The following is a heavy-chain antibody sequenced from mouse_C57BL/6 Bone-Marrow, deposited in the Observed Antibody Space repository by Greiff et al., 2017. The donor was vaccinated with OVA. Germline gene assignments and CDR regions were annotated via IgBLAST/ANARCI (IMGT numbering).Heavy chain of an antibody. CDR1: GYTFTSYG. Sequence: QVQLQQSGAELARPGASVKLSCKASGYTFTSYGISWVKQRTGQGLEWIGEIYPRSGNTYYNEKFKGKATLTADKSSSTAYMELRSLTSEDSAVXFCARGYGYDEAWFAYWGQGTLVTVSA. CDR2: IYPRSGNT. D-gene: IGHD2-2*01. V-gene: IGHV1-81*01. CDR3: ARGYGYDEAWFAY. J-gene: IGHJ3*01.